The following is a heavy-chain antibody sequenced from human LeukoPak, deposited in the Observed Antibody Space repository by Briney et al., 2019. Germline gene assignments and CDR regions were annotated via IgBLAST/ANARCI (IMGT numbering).Heavy chain of an antibody. D-gene: IGHD2/OR15-2a*01. CDR3: ARLTKFLTTYYPTP. V-gene: IGHV4-59*08. CDR1: GGSITGYY. CDR2: IFSSGST. Sequence: SATLSLTCTVSGGSITGYYWSRIRQPPGKGLEWVGYIFSSGSTNCNPSLKSRVTISLDTSKSQFSLKLISVTASDTAVYYCARLTKFLTTYYPTPWGQGTLVTVSS. J-gene: IGHJ5*02.